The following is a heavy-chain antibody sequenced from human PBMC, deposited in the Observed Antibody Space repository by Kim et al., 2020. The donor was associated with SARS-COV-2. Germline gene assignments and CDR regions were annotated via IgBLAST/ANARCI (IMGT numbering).Heavy chain of an antibody. V-gene: IGHV4-4*02. CDR3: ARDLLVRGVTSDY. Sequence: YNPSLKSRVTISVDKSKNQFSLKLSSVTAADTAVYYCARDLLVRGVTSDYWGQGTLVTVSS. D-gene: IGHD3-10*01. J-gene: IGHJ4*02.